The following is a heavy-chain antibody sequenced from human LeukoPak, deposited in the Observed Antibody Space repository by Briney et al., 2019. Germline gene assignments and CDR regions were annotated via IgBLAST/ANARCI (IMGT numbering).Heavy chain of an antibody. CDR3: ARGVEAAAGTIYFDY. J-gene: IGHJ4*02. V-gene: IGHV1-69*06. D-gene: IGHD6-13*01. CDR1: GGTFSSYA. Sequence: GASVKVSCKASGGTFSSYAISWVRQARGQGLEWMGGIIPIFGTANYAQKFQGRVTITADKSTSTAYMELSSLRSEDTAVYYCARGVEAAAGTIYFDYWGQGTLVTVSS. CDR2: IIPIFGTA.